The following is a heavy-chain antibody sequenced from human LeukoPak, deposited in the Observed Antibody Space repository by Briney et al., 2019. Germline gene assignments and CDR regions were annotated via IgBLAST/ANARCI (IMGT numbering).Heavy chain of an antibody. V-gene: IGHV3-30*03. Sequence: GGSLRLSCAASGFTFSSYSMNWVRQAPGKGLEWVAIISYDGSNKYYADSVKGRFTISRDNSKNTLYLQMNSLIPEDTAMYYCARVGVVYCGGDCSYFDYWGQGTLVTVSP. CDR3: ARVGVVYCGGDCSYFDY. D-gene: IGHD2-21*02. CDR1: GFTFSSYS. CDR2: ISYDGSNK. J-gene: IGHJ4*02.